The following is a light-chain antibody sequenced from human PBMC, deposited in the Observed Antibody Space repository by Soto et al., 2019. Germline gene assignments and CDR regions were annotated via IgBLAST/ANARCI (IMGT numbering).Light chain of an antibody. J-gene: IGKJ4*01. V-gene: IGKV3-11*01. CDR3: QQRGNWPIT. CDR1: QSVSRY. Sequence: EIVLTQSPATLSLSPGERVTLSCRASQSVSRYLTWYQQKPGQAPRLLIYEASNRATGIPARFSGSGSGTDFTLTISSLEPEDFAVYYCQQRGNWPITFGGGTKVEIK. CDR2: EAS.